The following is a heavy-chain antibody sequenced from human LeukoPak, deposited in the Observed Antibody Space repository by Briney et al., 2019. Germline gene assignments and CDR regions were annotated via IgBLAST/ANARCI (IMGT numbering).Heavy chain of an antibody. CDR1: GYNFTSYW. D-gene: IGHD6-19*01. J-gene: IGHJ4*02. CDR3: AAYSSGWSPDFDY. V-gene: IGHV5-51*01. CDR2: IYPGDSDT. Sequence: GESLKISCKGSGYNFTSYWIGWVRQMPGKGLEWMGIIYPGDSDTRYSPSFQGQVTISADKSISTAYLQWSSLKASDTAMYYCAAYSSGWSPDFDYWGQGTLVTVSS.